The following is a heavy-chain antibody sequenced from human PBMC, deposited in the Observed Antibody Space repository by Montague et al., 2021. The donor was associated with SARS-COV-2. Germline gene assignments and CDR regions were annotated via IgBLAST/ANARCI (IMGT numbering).Heavy chain of an antibody. CDR1: GGSFSSYY. CDR2: INQSGST. D-gene: IGHD4-17*01. J-gene: IGHJ4*02. Sequence: SETLSLTCAVSGGSFSSYYWSWIRQPPEKGLEWIGEINQSGSTNNNPSLKSRVIISVDTSKNQFSLKLSSVTAADTAVYYCARIMTTVTILPHFDYWGRGTLVTVSS. V-gene: IGHV4-34*01. CDR3: ARIMTTVTILPHFDY.